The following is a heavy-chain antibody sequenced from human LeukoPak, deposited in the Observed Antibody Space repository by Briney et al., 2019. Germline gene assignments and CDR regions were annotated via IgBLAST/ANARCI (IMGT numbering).Heavy chain of an antibody. CDR3: ARAANYYDSSGYYSGRFDY. Sequence: PGGSLRLSCAASGFTFSSYWMSWVRQAPGKGLEWVANIKQDGSEKYYVDSVKGRFTISRDNAKNSLYLQMNSLRAEDTAVYYCARAANYYDSSGYYSGRFDYWGQGTLVTVSS. CDR1: GFTFSSYW. CDR2: IKQDGSEK. D-gene: IGHD3-22*01. J-gene: IGHJ4*02. V-gene: IGHV3-7*01.